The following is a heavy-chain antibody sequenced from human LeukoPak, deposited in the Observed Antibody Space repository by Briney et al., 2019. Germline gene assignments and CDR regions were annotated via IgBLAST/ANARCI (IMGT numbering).Heavy chain of an antibody. CDR3: ASIAGGITMVRGVQGWFDP. D-gene: IGHD3-10*01. V-gene: IGHV1-69*04. CDR2: IIPILGIA. CDR1: GGNFSSYA. J-gene: IGHJ5*02. Sequence: GASVKVSCKASGGNFSSYAISWVRQAPGQGLEWMGRIIPILGIANYAQKFQGRVTITADKSTSTAYMELSSLRSEDTAVYYCASIAGGITMVRGVQGWFDPWGQGTLVTVSS.